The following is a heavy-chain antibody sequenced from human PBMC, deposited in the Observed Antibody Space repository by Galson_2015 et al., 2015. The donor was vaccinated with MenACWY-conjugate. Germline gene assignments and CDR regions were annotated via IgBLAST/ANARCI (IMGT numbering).Heavy chain of an antibody. D-gene: IGHD6-19*01. CDR2: IDHRGYT. Sequence: ETLSLTCSVSGFSISSGFYWGWIRQSPGKGLEWIGTIDHRGYTYENPSLRSRITISVDTSRNQFSLRLTSMTAADTAVFYCARTGRMAVALSYFDSWGQGTLVTVSA. CDR1: GFSISSGFY. J-gene: IGHJ4*03. V-gene: IGHV4-38-2*01. CDR3: ARTGRMAVALSYFDS.